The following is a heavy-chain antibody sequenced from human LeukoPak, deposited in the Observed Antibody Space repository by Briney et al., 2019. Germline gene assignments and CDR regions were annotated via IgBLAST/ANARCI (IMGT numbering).Heavy chain of an antibody. CDR2: IYYSGNT. CDR3: ARVPTTVNMYYFDY. Sequence: PSETLSLTCIVSGGSISGYFWSWIRQPPGKGLEWIGYIYYSGNTNYNPSLKSRVTLSVDTSKNQFSLKLTSVTAADTAVYYCARVPTTVNMYYFDYWGQGTLVTVSS. D-gene: IGHD4-17*01. CDR1: GGSISGYF. V-gene: IGHV4-59*08. J-gene: IGHJ4*02.